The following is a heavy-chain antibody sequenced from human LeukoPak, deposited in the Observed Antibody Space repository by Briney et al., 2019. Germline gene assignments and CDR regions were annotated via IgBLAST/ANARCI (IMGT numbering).Heavy chain of an antibody. J-gene: IGHJ4*02. Sequence: GGSLRLSCAASGFTFSSYAMSWVRQAPGKGLECVSSISSSSSYIYYADSVKGRFTISRDNAKNSLYLQMNSLRAEDTAVYYCARDLVSIVVVPAAIGSDYWGQGTLVTVSS. CDR1: GFTFSSYA. CDR2: ISSSSSYI. CDR3: ARDLVSIVVVPAAIGSDY. D-gene: IGHD2-2*01. V-gene: IGHV3-21*01.